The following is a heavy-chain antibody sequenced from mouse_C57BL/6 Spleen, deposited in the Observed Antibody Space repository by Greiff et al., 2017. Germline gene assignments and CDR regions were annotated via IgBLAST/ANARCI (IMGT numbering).Heavy chain of an antibody. V-gene: IGHV2-2*01. CDR3: ASPYDGYYEVAY. CDR2: IWSGGST. Sequence: QVQLQQSGPGLVQPSQSLSITCTVSGFSLTSYGVHWVRQSPGKGLEWLGVIWSGGSTDYNAAFISRLSISKDNSKSQVFFKMNSLQADDTAIYYCASPYDGYYEVAYWGQGTLVTVSA. CDR1: GFSLTSYG. D-gene: IGHD2-3*01. J-gene: IGHJ3*01.